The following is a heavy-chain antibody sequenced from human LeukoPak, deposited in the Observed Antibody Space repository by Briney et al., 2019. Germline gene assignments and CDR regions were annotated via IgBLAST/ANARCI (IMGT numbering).Heavy chain of an antibody. J-gene: IGHJ4*02. Sequence: SETLSLTCTVSGGFISSYYWSWIRQPPGKGLEWIGYIYYSGSTNYNPSLKSRVTISVDTSKNQFSLKLSSVTAADTAVYYCARHGRYFDWSSEYYFDYWGQGTLVTVSS. CDR2: IYYSGST. CDR1: GGFISSYY. CDR3: ARHGRYFDWSSEYYFDY. V-gene: IGHV4-59*08. D-gene: IGHD3-9*01.